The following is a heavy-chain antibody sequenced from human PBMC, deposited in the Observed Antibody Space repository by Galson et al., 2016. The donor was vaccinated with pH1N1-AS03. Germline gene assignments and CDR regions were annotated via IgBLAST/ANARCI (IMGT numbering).Heavy chain of an antibody. J-gene: IGHJ4*02. CDR1: GGSVSSGSYY. CDR2: IFYSGSI. CDR3: AGNHIYPALDPLDF. Sequence: SETLSLTCTVSGGSVSSGSYYWSWIRQPPGKGLEWIGYIFYSGSINYNPSLKSRVIISIDTSKNQFSLRLTSVTAADTAVYYCAGNHIYPALDPLDFWGQGTLVSFSS. D-gene: IGHD1-14*01. V-gene: IGHV4-61*01.